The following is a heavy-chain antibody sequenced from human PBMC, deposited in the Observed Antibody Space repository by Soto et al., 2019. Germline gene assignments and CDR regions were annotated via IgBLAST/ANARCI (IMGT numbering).Heavy chain of an antibody. V-gene: IGHV4-34*01. J-gene: IGHJ4*02. CDR1: GGSFSGYY. CDR3: ARGGLYDFWSGYYTGPYYFDY. D-gene: IGHD3-3*01. CDR2: INHSGST. Sequence: SETLSLTCAVYGGSFSGYYWSWIRQPPGKGLEWIGEINHSGSTNYNPSLKSRVTISVDTSKNQFSLKLSSVTAADTAAYYCARGGLYDFWSGYYTGPYYFDYWGQGTLVTVSS.